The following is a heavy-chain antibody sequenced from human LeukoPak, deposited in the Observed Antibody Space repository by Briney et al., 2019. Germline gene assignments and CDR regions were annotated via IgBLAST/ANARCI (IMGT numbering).Heavy chain of an antibody. V-gene: IGHV3-74*01. Sequence: GGSLRLSCAASGFTFSNYWMHWVRQVPGKGLVWVSRIDSDGSTINYADSVKGRFTISRDNAKDTLYLEMNSLRVEDTAVYYCARDDGWGTAGDYWGQGTLVTVSS. CDR1: GFTFSNYW. D-gene: IGHD3-10*01. CDR2: IDSDGSTI. J-gene: IGHJ4*02. CDR3: ARDDGWGTAGDY.